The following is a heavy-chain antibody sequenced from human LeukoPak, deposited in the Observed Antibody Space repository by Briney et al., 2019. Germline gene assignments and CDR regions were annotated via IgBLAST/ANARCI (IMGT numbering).Heavy chain of an antibody. V-gene: IGHV4-39*01. J-gene: IGHJ4*02. CDR3: ARQSLWLGELKYYFDY. CDR2: IYYSGST. CDR1: GGSISSSSYY. Sequence: SETLSLTCTVSGGSISSSSYYWGWIRQPPGKGLEWIGSIYYSGSTYYNPSLKSRVTISVDTSKNQFSLKLSSVTAADTAVYYCARQSLWLGELKYYFDYWGQGTLVTVSS. D-gene: IGHD3-10*01.